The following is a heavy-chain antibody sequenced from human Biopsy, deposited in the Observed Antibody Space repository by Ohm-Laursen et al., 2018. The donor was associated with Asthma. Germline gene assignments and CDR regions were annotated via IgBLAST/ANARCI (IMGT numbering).Heavy chain of an antibody. CDR3: VRHQYSSSWSTFDY. J-gene: IGHJ4*02. CDR1: GGSFSSSSYY. Sequence: TLSLTCAVYGGSFSSSSYYWGWIRQPPGKGMEWIGSMHHSGSPYYHPSLKSRATISVDTSKNQLSLKMSSVTAADTAVYFCVRHQYSSSWSTFDYWGQGALVTVSS. CDR2: MHHSGSP. V-gene: IGHV4-39*01. D-gene: IGHD3-22*01.